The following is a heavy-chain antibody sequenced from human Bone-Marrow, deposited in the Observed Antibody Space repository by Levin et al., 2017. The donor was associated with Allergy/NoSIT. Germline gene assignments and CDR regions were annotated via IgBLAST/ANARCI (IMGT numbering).Heavy chain of an antibody. Sequence: GESLKISCAASGFTVSSNYMSWVRQAPGKGLEWVSVIYSGGNTYYADSVKGRFTISRDNSKNMLYLQMNSLRADDTAVYYCARGAVTTVTTWRAFDIWGQGTMVTVSS. J-gene: IGHJ3*02. CDR2: IYSGGNT. CDR1: GFTVSSNY. CDR3: ARGAVTTVTTWRAFDI. V-gene: IGHV3-53*01. D-gene: IGHD4-17*01.